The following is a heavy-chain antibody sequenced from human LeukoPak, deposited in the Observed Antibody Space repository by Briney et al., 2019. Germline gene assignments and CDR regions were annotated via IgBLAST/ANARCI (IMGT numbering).Heavy chain of an antibody. J-gene: IGHJ4*02. CDR3: ASKSTDHGELRFDY. D-gene: IGHD4-17*01. CDR2: IYYTGTT. Sequence: MSSETLSLTCTVSGGSISSYYWSWIRQPPGKGLEWIGYIYYTGTTNYNPSLKSRVTISVDTSKNQSSLKVNSVTAADTGVYYCASKSTDHGELRFDYWGQGTLVTVSS. V-gene: IGHV4-59*01. CDR1: GGSISSYY.